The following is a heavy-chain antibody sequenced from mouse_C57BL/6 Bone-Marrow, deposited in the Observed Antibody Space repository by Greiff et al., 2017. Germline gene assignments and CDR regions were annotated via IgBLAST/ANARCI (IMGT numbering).Heavy chain of an antibody. V-gene: IGHV1-81*01. CDR3: ASSPYNYGSIYYAMDY. CDR2: IYPRSGNT. CDR1: GYTFTSYG. D-gene: IGHD1-1*01. Sequence: VQLQQSGAELARPGASVKLSCKASGYTFTSYGISWVKQRTGQGLEWIGEIYPRSGNTYYNEKFKGKATLTADKSSSTAYMELHSLTSEDSAVYFCASSPYNYGSIYYAMDYWGQGTSVTVSS. J-gene: IGHJ4*01.